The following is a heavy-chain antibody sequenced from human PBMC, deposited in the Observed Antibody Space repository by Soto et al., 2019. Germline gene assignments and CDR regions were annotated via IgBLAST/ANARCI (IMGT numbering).Heavy chain of an antibody. Sequence: QVQLQESGPGLVKPSETLSLSCTVSGGSISSYYWSWFRQSPGKRMEWIGYVHHRWGSSYNPSLLSRVAISLDTSRSQFSLKVTVVTATDTAVYYCARQGFGPLHGLVDVWGQGTTVTVSS. V-gene: IGHV4-59*08. CDR3: ARQGFGPLHGLVDV. D-gene: IGHD3-10*01. J-gene: IGHJ6*02. CDR2: VHHRWGS. CDR1: GGSISSYY.